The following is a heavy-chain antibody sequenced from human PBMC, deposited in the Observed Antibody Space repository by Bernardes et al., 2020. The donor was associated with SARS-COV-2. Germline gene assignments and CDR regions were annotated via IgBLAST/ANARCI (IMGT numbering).Heavy chain of an antibody. V-gene: IGHV1-46*01. CDR1: GYTFTNYY. CDR2: ISPSGCGT. D-gene: IGHD4-4*01. Sequence: ASVKVSCKASGYTFTNYYMHWVRQAPGQGLEWMGIISPSGCGTTYAQKFQGRVSVTRDTSISTAYMELSSLRSEDTAVYYCARGVSEYTNYYFDSWGQGTLVTVSS. CDR3: ARGVSEYTNYYFDS. J-gene: IGHJ4*02.